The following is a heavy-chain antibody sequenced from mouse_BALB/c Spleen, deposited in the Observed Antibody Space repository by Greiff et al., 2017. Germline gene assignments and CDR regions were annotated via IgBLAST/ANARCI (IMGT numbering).Heavy chain of an antibody. J-gene: IGHJ3*01. CDR1: GFTFTDYY. Sequence: TAWGFTFTDYYMSWVRQPPGKALEWLGFIRNKANGYTTEYSASVKGRFTISRDNSQSILYLQMNTLRAEDSATYYCARELGSFAYWGQGTLVTVSA. CDR3: ARELGSFAY. V-gene: IGHV7-3*02. D-gene: IGHD4-1*01. CDR2: IRNKANGYTT.